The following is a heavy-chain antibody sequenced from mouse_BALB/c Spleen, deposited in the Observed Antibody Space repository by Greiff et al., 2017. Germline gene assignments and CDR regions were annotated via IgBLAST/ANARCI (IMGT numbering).Heavy chain of an antibody. CDR3: ARLGADAMDY. CDR2: IYPGNVNT. Sequence: QVQLKQSGPELVKPGASVRISCKASGYTFTSYYIHWVKQRPGQGLEWIGWIYPGNVNTKYNEKFKGKATLTADKSSSTAYMQLSSLTSEDSAVYFCARLGADAMDYWGQGTSVTVSS. V-gene: IGHV1S56*01. CDR1: GYTFTSYY. J-gene: IGHJ4*01. D-gene: IGHD4-1*01.